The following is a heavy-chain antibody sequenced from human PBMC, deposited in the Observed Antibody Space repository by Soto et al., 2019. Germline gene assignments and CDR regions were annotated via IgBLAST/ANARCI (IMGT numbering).Heavy chain of an antibody. Sequence: GASVKVSCKASGYTFTSYYMHWVRQAPGQGLEWMGWIDPNSGGTNYAQKFQVWVTMTRDTSTSTAYMELSRLRSDDTAVYYCARVDCGVDCYRYYYYYGMDVWGQGTTVTVSS. D-gene: IGHD2-21*02. V-gene: IGHV1-2*04. CDR3: ARVDCGVDCYRYYYYYGMDV. J-gene: IGHJ6*02. CDR1: GYTFTSYY. CDR2: IDPNSGGT.